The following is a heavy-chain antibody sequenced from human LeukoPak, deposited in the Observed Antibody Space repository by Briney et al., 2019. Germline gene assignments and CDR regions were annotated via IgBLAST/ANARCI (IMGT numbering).Heavy chain of an antibody. CDR2: ISSRSGSTI. D-gene: IGHD5-24*01. CDR3: ARDGGFKDGYNNPPFDF. V-gene: IGHV3-48*04. Sequence: GGSLRLSCAASGFTFSHYCMHWVRQAPGKGLEWVSYISSRSGSTIFYADSVKGRFTISRDNAKNSLYLQMNSLRAEDTAVYYCARDGGFKDGYNNPPFDFWGQGTPVTVFS. J-gene: IGHJ4*02. CDR1: GFTFSHYC.